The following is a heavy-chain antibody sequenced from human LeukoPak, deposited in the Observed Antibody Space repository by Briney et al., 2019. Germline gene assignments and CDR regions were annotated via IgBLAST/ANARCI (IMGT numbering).Heavy chain of an antibody. V-gene: IGHV3-74*01. Sequence: GGSLRLSCAASGFTFSSYWMHWVRQAPGKGLVWVSRINADGSRTSYADSVKGRFTISRDNAKNTLYLQMNSLRAEDTAVYYCARDDCSSSSCLVYWGQGTLVTVSS. CDR2: INADGSRT. CDR3: ARDDCSSSSCLVY. J-gene: IGHJ4*02. D-gene: IGHD2-2*01. CDR1: GFTFSSYW.